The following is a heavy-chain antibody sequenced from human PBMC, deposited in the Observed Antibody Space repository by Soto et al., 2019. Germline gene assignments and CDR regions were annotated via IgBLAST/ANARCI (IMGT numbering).Heavy chain of an antibody. V-gene: IGHV3-20*01. CDR1: GFTFDDFT. CDR3: ARNRDDSTGYYDY. J-gene: IGHJ4*02. Sequence: EVHLVDSGGGVVRPGGSLRLSCSASGFTFDDFTMTWVRQVPGKGLEWDAIINWNGDTTSYADSVRGRFTISRDNAKNSLFLQMNTLRAEDTAFYHCARNRDDSTGYYDYWGQGTLVTVSS. CDR2: INWNGDTT. D-gene: IGHD3-22*01.